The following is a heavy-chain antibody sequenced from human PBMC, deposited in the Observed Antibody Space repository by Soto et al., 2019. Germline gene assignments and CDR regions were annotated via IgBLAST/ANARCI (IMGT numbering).Heavy chain of an antibody. D-gene: IGHD5-12*01. Sequence: QVQLVQSGDEVKKPGSSVKVSCKASGGTFSSYAISWVREAPGQGLEWMGGIIPIFGTANYAQTFQGRVTITADESTSTAYMELSSLRSEDTAVYYCARERWLQDPVRYYYYGMEVWGQGTTVTVSS. CDR2: IIPIFGTA. J-gene: IGHJ6*02. V-gene: IGHV1-69*01. CDR3: ARERWLQDPVRYYYYGMEV. CDR1: GGTFSSYA.